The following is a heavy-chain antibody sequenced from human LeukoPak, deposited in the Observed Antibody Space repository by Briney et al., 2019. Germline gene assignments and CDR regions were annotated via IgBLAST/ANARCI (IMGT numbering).Heavy chain of an antibody. CDR3: ARAQTYGDSRLLLDY. Sequence: GGSLRLSCAASGFTFDDYGMSWVRQAPGKGLEWVSGINWNGGSTGYADSVKGRFTISRDNAKNSLYLQMNSLRVEDTALYYCARAQTYGDSRLLLDYWGQGTLVTVSS. V-gene: IGHV3-20*04. CDR2: INWNGGST. CDR1: GFTFDDYG. D-gene: IGHD4-17*01. J-gene: IGHJ4*02.